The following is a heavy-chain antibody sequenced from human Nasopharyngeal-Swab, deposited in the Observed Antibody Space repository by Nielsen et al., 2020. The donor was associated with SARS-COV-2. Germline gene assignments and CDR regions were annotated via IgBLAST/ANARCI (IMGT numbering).Heavy chain of an antibody. CDR2: ISGSGGST. V-gene: IGHV3-23*01. Sequence: GASLKISCAASGFTFSSYAMSWVRQAPGKGLEWVSAISGSGGSTYYADSVKGRFTISRDNSKNTLYLQMNSLRAEDTAVYYCAKAPAAYYDILIGYYYYGMDVWDQGTTVTVSS. J-gene: IGHJ6*02. CDR1: GFTFSSYA. D-gene: IGHD3-9*01. CDR3: AKAPAAYYDILIGYYYYGMDV.